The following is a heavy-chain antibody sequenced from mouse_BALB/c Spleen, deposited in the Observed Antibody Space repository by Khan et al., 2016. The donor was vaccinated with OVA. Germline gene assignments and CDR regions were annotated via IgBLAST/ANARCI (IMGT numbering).Heavy chain of an antibody. D-gene: IGHD2-14*01. CDR2: INPRSDYT. V-gene: IGHV1-4*01. CDR3: ARRTTGDTLDY. J-gene: IGHJ4*01. Sequence: VQLVESGAELARPGASVRMSCKASGYTFTSNTMHWVKQRPGQGLEWIGYINPRSDYTNYNQNFKDKATLTEDKSYSTAYMQLSSLTSDDTAIYYCARRTTGDTLDYWGQGTSVTVSS. CDR1: GYTFTSNT.